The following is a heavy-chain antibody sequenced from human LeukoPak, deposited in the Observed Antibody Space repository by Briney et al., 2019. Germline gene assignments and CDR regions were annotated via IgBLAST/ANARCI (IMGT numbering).Heavy chain of an antibody. CDR1: GFTFSSYA. V-gene: IGHV3-23*01. J-gene: IGHJ4*02. Sequence: GGSLRLSCAASGFTFSSYAMSWVRQAPGKGLEWVSAISGSGGSTYYADSVKGRFTISRDNSKNTLYLQMNSLRAEDTAVYYCAMAPITMIVVVIAPHFDYWGQGTLVTVSS. D-gene: IGHD3-22*01. CDR2: ISGSGGST. CDR3: AMAPITMIVVVIAPHFDY.